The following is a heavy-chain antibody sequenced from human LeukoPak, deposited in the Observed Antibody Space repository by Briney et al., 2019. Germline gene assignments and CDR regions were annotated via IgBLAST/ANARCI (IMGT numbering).Heavy chain of an antibody. J-gene: IGHJ4*02. CDR3: AKSPRERSSRQLGDY. D-gene: IGHD6-13*01. Sequence: GGPLRLSCAASGFTFSSYAMHWVRQAPGKGLEWVAVISYDGSNKYYADSVKGRFTISRDNSKNTLYLQMNSLRAEDTAVYYCAKSPRERSSRQLGDYWGQGTLVTVSS. CDR1: GFTFSSYA. V-gene: IGHV3-30*18. CDR2: ISYDGSNK.